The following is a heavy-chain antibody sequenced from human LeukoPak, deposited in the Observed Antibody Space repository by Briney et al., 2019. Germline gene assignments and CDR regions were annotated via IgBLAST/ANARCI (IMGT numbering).Heavy chain of an antibody. CDR1: GGTFSSYA. Sequence: ASVEVSCKASGGTFSSYAISWVRQAPGQGLEWMGRIIPIFGTANYAQKFQGRVTITTDESTSTAYMELSSLRSEDTAVYYCARNSYYGSGSYPNFDYWGQGTLVTVSS. V-gene: IGHV1-69*05. CDR2: IIPIFGTA. D-gene: IGHD3-10*01. J-gene: IGHJ4*02. CDR3: ARNSYYGSGSYPNFDY.